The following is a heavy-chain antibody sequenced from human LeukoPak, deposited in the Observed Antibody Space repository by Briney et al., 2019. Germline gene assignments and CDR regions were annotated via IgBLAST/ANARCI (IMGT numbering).Heavy chain of an antibody. CDR1: GGSISSYY. CDR3: ARVRGRDGYNYSYYYYYMDV. CDR2: IYYSGST. J-gene: IGHJ6*03. Sequence: PSETLSLTCTVSGGSISSYYWSWIRQPPGKGLEWIGYIYYSGSTNYNPSLKSRVIISVDTSKNQFSLKLSSVTAADTAVYYCARVRGRDGYNYSYYYYYMDVWGKGTTVTISS. D-gene: IGHD5-24*01. V-gene: IGHV4-59*01.